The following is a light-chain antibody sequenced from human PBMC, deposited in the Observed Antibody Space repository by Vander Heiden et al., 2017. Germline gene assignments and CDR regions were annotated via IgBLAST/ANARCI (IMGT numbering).Light chain of an antibody. V-gene: IGLV2-23*02. CDR1: SSDVGSYNL. Sequence: QSALTQPASVSGSPGQSITISCTGTSSDVGSYNLVSCYQQHPGNAPTLMIYEVSKRTSGVSNRFSGSKSGNTASLTIYGLQAEDEADYYCCSYAGSSTYVFGTGTKVTVL. CDR2: EVS. CDR3: CSYAGSSTYV. J-gene: IGLJ1*01.